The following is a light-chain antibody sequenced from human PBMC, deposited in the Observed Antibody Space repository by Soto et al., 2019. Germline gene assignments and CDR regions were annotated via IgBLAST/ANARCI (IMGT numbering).Light chain of an antibody. CDR2: EGT. Sequence: QSVLTQPASVSGSPGQSITISCTGTSSDVGGYILVSWYQQLPGKAPKLMIYEGTKRPSGVSNRFSGSKSGNTASLTIFGLQAEDEADYYCCSYAGSSTWVFGGGTKLTVL. V-gene: IGLV2-23*01. J-gene: IGLJ3*02. CDR3: CSYAGSSTWV. CDR1: SSDVGGYIL.